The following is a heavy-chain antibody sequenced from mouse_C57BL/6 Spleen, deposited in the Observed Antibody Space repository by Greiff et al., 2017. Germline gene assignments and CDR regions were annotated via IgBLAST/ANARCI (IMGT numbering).Heavy chain of an antibody. CDR3: ARSRQLRLPYALDY. Sequence: QVQLQQSGAELVRPGSSVKLSCKASGYTFTSYWMHWVKQRPIQGLEWIGNIDPSDSETHYNQKFKDKATLTVDKSSSTASMQLGMLTTMDSAVHYFARSRQLRLPYALDYWGQGASGTVSS. V-gene: IGHV1-52*01. J-gene: IGHJ4*01. CDR1: GYTFTSYW. D-gene: IGHD3-2*02. CDR2: IDPSDSET.